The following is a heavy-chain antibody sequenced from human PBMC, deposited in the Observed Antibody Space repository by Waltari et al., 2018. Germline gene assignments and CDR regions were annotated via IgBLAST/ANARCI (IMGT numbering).Heavy chain of an antibody. CDR2: IDTNSGGT. CDR3: AKNRYLDDNHYIDV. Sequence: QVQLLQSGAAGKNMGASVKCTCRTPEYISTEHYQHWVRQAPGQGLEWMGSIDTNSGGTRFAQKFQGRVTMTRDTSITTVYMELKSLRSDDTAIYFCAKNRYLDDNHYIDVWGKGTTVTVSS. J-gene: IGHJ6*03. D-gene: IGHD3-9*01. V-gene: IGHV1-2*02. CDR1: EYISTEHY.